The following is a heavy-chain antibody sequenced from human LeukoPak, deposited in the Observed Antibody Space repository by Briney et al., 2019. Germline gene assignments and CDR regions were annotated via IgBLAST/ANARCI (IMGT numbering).Heavy chain of an antibody. CDR1: GGSISSYY. Sequence: SETLSLTCTVSGGSISSYYWSWIRQPPGKGLEWIGEINHSGSTNYNPSLKSRVTISVDTSKNQFSLKLSSVTAADTAVYYCARHWYYYDSSGYLDYWGQGTLVTVSS. D-gene: IGHD3-22*01. V-gene: IGHV4-34*01. CDR3: ARHWYYYDSSGYLDY. CDR2: INHSGST. J-gene: IGHJ4*02.